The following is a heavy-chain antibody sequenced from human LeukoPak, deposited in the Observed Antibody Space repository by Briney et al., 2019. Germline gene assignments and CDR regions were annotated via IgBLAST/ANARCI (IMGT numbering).Heavy chain of an antibody. V-gene: IGHV4-34*01. D-gene: IGHD3-22*01. CDR2: INHSGST. J-gene: IGHJ4*02. CDR1: GFTFSSYS. Sequence: GSLRLSCAASGFTFSSYSMNWVRQAPGRGLEWIGEINHSGSTNYNPSLKSRVTISVDTSKNQFSLKLSSVTAADTAVYYCARGPRYYYDSSGYLGVDYWGQGTLVTVSS. CDR3: ARGPRYYYDSSGYLGVDY.